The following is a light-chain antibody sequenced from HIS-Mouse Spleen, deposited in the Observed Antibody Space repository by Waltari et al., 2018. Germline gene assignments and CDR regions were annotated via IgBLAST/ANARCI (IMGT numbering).Light chain of an antibody. CDR3: CSYAGSYTWV. V-gene: IGLV2-11*01. J-gene: IGLJ3*02. Sequence: QSALTQPRSVSGSPGQSVPIPCTGTRSDVDGHNKCSWYQPHPGQAPKLMIYDVSNRPSGVPDRFSGSKSGNTASLTISGLQAEDEADYYCCSYAGSYTWVFGGGTKLTVL. CDR1: RSDVDGHNK. CDR2: DVS.